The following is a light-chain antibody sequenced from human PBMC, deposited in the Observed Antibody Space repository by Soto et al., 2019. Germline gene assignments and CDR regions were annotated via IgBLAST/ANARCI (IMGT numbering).Light chain of an antibody. CDR1: QSVNIN. V-gene: IGKV3-15*01. Sequence: EIVMTQSPATLSVSPGERATLSCRASQSVNINLAWYQQKPGQAPRLLISGASARAPAIPARFSGSGSGTDFTHTVSSLQSEDFAIYYCRQYNNWPLTFGGGTTVEIK. CDR2: GAS. CDR3: RQYNNWPLT. J-gene: IGKJ4*01.